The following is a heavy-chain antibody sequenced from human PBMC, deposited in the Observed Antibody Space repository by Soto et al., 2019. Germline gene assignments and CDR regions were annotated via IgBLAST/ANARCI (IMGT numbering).Heavy chain of an antibody. CDR2: IIPIFGTA. Sequence: GGSVKVSCKASGGTFSSYAISWVRQAPGQGLEWMGGIIPIFGTANYAQKFQGRVTITADESTSTAYMELSSLRSEDTAVYYCAMGELLRGLKVEYYYYYYGMDVWGQGTTVTVSS. J-gene: IGHJ6*02. V-gene: IGHV1-69*13. CDR3: AMGELLRGLKVEYYYYYYGMDV. D-gene: IGHD1-26*01. CDR1: GGTFSSYA.